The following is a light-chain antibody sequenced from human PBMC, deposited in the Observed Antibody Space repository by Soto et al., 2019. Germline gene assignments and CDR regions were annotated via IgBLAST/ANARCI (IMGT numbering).Light chain of an antibody. CDR2: GAS. CDR1: QSVHSIY. CDR3: QQYGGSPRT. V-gene: IGKV3-20*01. Sequence: ELVLTQSPGTLSLSPGERATLSCRASQSVHSIYLAWYQQKPGQAPRLLIYGASSRATGIPDRFSGSGSGTDFTLTISRLEAEDFALYYCQQYGGSPRTFGQGTKVDIK. J-gene: IGKJ1*01.